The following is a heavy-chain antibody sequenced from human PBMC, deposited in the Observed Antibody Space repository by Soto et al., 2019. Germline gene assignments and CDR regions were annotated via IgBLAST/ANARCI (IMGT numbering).Heavy chain of an antibody. D-gene: IGHD6-13*01. CDR3: ARVLVNDAFDI. J-gene: IGHJ3*02. CDR1: GFTFSSYD. CDR2: IGTAGDT. Sequence: GGSLRLSCAASGFTFSSYDMHWVRQATGKGLEWVSAIGTAGDTYYPGSVKGRFTISRENAKNSLYLQMNSLRAGDTAVYYCARVLVNDAFDIWGQGTMVTVSS. V-gene: IGHV3-13*01.